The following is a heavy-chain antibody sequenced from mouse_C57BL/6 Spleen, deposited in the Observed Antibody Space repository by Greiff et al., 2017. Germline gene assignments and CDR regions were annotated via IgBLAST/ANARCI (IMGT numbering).Heavy chain of an antibody. CDR3: ARFFSPMDY. Sequence: VKLMESGAELVKPGASVKISCKASGYAFSSYWMNWVKQRPGKGLEWIGQIYPGDGDTNYNGKFKGTATLTADKSSSTAYMQLSSLTSEDSAVYFCARFFSPMDYWGQGASVTVSS. J-gene: IGHJ4*01. V-gene: IGHV1-80*01. CDR2: IYPGDGDT. CDR1: GYAFSSYW.